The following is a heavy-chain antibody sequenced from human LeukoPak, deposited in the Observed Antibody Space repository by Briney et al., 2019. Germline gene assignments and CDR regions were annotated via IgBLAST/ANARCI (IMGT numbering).Heavy chain of an antibody. CDR3: ARDQPFDY. V-gene: IGHV3-23*01. J-gene: IGHJ4*02. CDR1: GFTFSSYA. CDR2: VTAGGST. Sequence: GGSLRLSCAASGFTFSSYAMSWVRQAPGKGLEWVSSVTAGGSTFYPDSVKGRFTISRDHSRNTLYLQMNNLRAEDTAVYYCARDQPFDYWGQGTLVTVSS.